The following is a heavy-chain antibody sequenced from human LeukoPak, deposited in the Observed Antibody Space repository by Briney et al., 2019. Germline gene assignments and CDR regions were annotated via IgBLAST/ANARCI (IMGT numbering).Heavy chain of an antibody. CDR2: VSVSGGAT. CDR1: GFTFSNYE. V-gene: IGHV3-48*03. Sequence: GGSLRLSCAASGFTFSNYEMIWVRQAPGKGLEWLSYVSVSGGATEYADSVKGRFTTSRDDVKNTLYLQMNTLRAEDTAIYYCARKTDRPGAVGRDRYFDLWGRGTLVTVSS. CDR3: ARKTDRPGAVGRDRYFDL. D-gene: IGHD6-13*01. J-gene: IGHJ2*01.